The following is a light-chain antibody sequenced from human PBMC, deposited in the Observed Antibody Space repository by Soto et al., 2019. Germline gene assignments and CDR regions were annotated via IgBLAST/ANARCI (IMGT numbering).Light chain of an antibody. V-gene: IGLV1-47*01. CDR1: SSNIGSNY. CDR2: RSD. CDR3: AVRDDSLSGHWV. Sequence: QLVLTQPPSASGTPGQRVTISCSGSSSNIGSNYVSWYQHLPGAAPQLLIYRSDQRPSGVPDRFSGSKSGTSASLAISGLRSEDEADYFCAVRDDSLSGHWVFGGGTKLTVL. J-gene: IGLJ3*02.